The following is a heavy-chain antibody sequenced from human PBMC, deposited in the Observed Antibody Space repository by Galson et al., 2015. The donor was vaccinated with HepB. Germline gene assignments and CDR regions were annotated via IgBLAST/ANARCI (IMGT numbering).Heavy chain of an antibody. V-gene: IGHV1-69*06. CDR3: ASSDPTYYYDSRGPEYFQH. Sequence: APGQGLEWMGGIIPIFGTANYAQKFQGRVTITADKSTSTAYMELSSLRSDDTAVYYCASSDPTYYYDSRGPEYFQHWGQGTLVTVSS. J-gene: IGHJ1*01. CDR2: IIPIFGTA. D-gene: IGHD3-22*01.